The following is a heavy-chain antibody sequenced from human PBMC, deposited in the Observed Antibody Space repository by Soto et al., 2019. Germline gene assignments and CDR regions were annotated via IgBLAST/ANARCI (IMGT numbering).Heavy chain of an antibody. CDR1: GGTFSSYA. D-gene: IGHD6-13*01. CDR3: AREGRAAAAGTTFDY. CDR2: IIPISGTA. J-gene: IGHJ4*02. Sequence: QVQLVQSGAEVKKPGSSVKVSCKASGGTFSSYAISWVRQAPGQGLEWMGGIIPISGTANYAQKFQGRVTITADESTSTAYMELSSLRAEDTAVYYCAREGRAAAAGTTFDYWGQGTLVTVSS. V-gene: IGHV1-69*12.